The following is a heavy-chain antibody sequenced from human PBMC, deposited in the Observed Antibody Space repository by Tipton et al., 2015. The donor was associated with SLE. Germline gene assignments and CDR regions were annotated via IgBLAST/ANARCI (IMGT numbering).Heavy chain of an antibody. CDR2: ITQSGVT. J-gene: IGHJ3*02. Sequence: TLSLTCAVSGGSFSGYYWYWVRQPPEQGLEWIGEITQSGVTNHNPSLKSRATISLDKSRNQFSLKVYSVTAADTAVYYCARGDYFGSCDALDIWGQGTMVSVSS. D-gene: IGHD3-10*01. V-gene: IGHV4-34*04. CDR1: GGSFSGYY. CDR3: ARGDYFGSCDALDI.